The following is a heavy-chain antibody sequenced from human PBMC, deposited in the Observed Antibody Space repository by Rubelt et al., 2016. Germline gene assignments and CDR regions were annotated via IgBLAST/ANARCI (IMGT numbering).Heavy chain of an antibody. Sequence: EVQLLESGGGLVQPGGSLRLSCAASGFTFGNHWMGWIRQAPGKGLEWVAVVRFDGTRTYYADSVRGRFTMSRDNSRGTLYLQMNSLRAEDTAVYFCAKAEGGWDTDAFDMWGQGTMVTVSS. D-gene: IGHD6-19*01. CDR1: GFTFGNHW. J-gene: IGHJ3*02. CDR3: AKAEGGWDTDAFDM. CDR2: VRFDGTRT. V-gene: IGHV3-23*03.